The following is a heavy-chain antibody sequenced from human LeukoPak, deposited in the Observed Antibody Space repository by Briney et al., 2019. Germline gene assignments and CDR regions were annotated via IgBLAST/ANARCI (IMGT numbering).Heavy chain of an antibody. Sequence: GGSLRLSCAASGFTLSGYWMSWVRQAPGKGLEWVARLHADGIERYYVDPVKGRFTISRDNAKNSLHLQMYSLRLDDTAVYYCARGGYSFDYLGQGTRVTDSS. D-gene: IGHD5-12*01. J-gene: IGHJ4*02. CDR2: LHADGIER. CDR1: GFTLSGYW. V-gene: IGHV3-7*01. CDR3: ARGGYSFDY.